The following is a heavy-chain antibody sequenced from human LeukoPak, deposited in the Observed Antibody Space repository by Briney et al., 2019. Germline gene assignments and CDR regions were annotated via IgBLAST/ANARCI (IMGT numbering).Heavy chain of an antibody. V-gene: IGHV5-51*01. D-gene: IGHD3-10*01. CDR2: IYPGDSDT. J-gene: IGHJ3*02. CDR3: ASRGKLLWFGDDAFDI. Sequence: GESVKISCKGSGYSFTSYWIGWVRQMPGKGLEWMGIIYPGDSDTRYSPSFQGQVTISADKSISTAYLQWSSLKASDTAMYYCASRGKLLWFGDDAFDIWGQGTMVTVSS. CDR1: GYSFTSYW.